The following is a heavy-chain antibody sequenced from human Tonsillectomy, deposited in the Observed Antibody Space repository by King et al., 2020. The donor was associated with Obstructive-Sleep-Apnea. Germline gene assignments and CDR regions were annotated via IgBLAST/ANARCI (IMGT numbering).Heavy chain of an antibody. CDR2: ISGSGNRA. V-gene: IGHV3-23*04. J-gene: IGHJ5*01. D-gene: IGHD4-17*01. Sequence: VQLVESGGGLVQPGGSLRLSCVASEFPLSNSAMTWVRQAPGKGLEWVSGISGSGNRAYYADFVQGRFTISRDNSKHTLYLQMKSLRADDTAVYYCAKREDYGQISTWGHGTLVTVSS. CDR1: EFPLSNSA. CDR3: AKREDYGQIST.